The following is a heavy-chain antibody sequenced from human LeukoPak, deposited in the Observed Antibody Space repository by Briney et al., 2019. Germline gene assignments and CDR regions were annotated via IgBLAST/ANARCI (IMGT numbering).Heavy chain of an antibody. V-gene: IGHV3-30-3*01. CDR2: ISYDGSNK. CDR1: GFTFSSYA. Sequence: GGSLRLSCAASGFTFSSYAMHWVRQAPCKGLEWVAVISYDGSNKYYADSVKGRFTISRDNSKNTLYLQMNSLRAEDTAVYYCAKSKDYGDYALDYWGQGTLVTVSS. J-gene: IGHJ4*02. D-gene: IGHD4-17*01. CDR3: AKSKDYGDYALDY.